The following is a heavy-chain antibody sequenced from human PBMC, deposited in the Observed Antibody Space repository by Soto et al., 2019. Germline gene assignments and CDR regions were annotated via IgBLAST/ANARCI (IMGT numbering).Heavy chain of an antibody. CDR3: AGGGWNGLEYYMDV. D-gene: IGHD1-1*01. CDR1: SGSISRSNW. V-gene: IGHV4-4*02. CDR2: IYESGMT. Sequence: QVQLQESGPGLVKPSGTLSLTCAVFSGSISRSNWWSWVRQPPGKGLEWIGEIYESGMTNYNPSLESRVTISVDRSKNQFSLNLISMTAADTAVYYCAGGGWNGLEYYMDVWGKWTTVTVSS. J-gene: IGHJ6*03.